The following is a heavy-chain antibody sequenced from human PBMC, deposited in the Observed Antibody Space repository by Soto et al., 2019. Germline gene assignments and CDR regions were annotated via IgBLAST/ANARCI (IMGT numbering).Heavy chain of an antibody. D-gene: IGHD2-2*01. Sequence: ASVKVSFKASGYTFTSYYMHWVRQAPGQVLEWMGIINHSGGSTSYAQKFQGRVTMTRDTSTSTVYMELSSLRSEDTAVYYCARGAGQLLSDYGMDVWGQGTTVTVSS. CDR2: INHSGGST. V-gene: IGHV1-46*01. CDR3: ARGAGQLLSDYGMDV. J-gene: IGHJ6*02. CDR1: GYTFTSYY.